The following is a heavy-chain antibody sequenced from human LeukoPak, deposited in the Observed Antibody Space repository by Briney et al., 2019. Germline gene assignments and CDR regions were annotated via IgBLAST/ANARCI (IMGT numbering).Heavy chain of an antibody. CDR1: GFTFCNFD. CDR2: ISTSGATT. V-gene: IGHV3-23*01. Sequence: PGGSLRLSCAASGFTFCNFDINWVRQAPGKGLEWVAVISTSGATTHYADSVKGRFTISRDNSRDTVYLQMNSLRVEDTAVYYCAKDRAYSSTRYYIYYWGQGTLVTVSS. D-gene: IGHD6-13*01. CDR3: AKDRAYSSTRYYIYY. J-gene: IGHJ4*02.